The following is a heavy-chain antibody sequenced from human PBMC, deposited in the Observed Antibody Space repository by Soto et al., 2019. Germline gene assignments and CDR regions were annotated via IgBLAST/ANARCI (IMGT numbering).Heavy chain of an antibody. CDR3: ATDQPTYYAIHGWCPPPV. J-gene: IGHJ6*02. D-gene: IGHD3-9*01. CDR2: FDPEDGET. V-gene: IGHV1-24*01. Sequence: PGKRAEWMGGFDPEDGETIYAQKFQGRVTMTEDTSTDTAYMELSSLRSEDTAVYYCATDQPTYYAIHGWCPPPVWGQGTTVTVSS.